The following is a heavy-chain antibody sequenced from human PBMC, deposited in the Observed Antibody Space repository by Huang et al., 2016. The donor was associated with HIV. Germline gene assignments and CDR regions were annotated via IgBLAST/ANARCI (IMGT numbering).Heavy chain of an antibody. CDR3: ARDPWYTNVWKRNAASVI. J-gene: IGHJ3*02. V-gene: IGHV1-18*01. Sequence: QVQLVQSGGEVKKPGASVKVSCKASGYDFTSYGVSGVRQAPGQGLEWVGLSGSHNGDTNYAQRFQGRVTLTTDTSTNTAYMEMSSLRSDDTAIYYCARDPWYTNVWKRNAASVIWGQGTMVIVSS. D-gene: IGHD2-2*02. CDR2: SGSHNGDT. CDR1: GYDFTSYG.